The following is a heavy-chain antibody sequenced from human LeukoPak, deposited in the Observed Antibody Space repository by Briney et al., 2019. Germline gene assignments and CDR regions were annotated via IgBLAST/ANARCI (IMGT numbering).Heavy chain of an antibody. D-gene: IGHD3-10*01. J-gene: IGHJ6*03. Sequence: GGSLRLSCAASGFTFRSYSMNWVRQAPGKGLEWVSYISSSSSTIYYADSVKGRFTISRDNAKNSLYLQMNSLRAEDTAVYYCARGILDGWFGELLGATFRLGYYMDVWGKGTTVTVSS. CDR1: GFTFRSYS. V-gene: IGHV3-48*01. CDR3: ARGILDGWFGELLGATFRLGYYMDV. CDR2: ISSSSSTI.